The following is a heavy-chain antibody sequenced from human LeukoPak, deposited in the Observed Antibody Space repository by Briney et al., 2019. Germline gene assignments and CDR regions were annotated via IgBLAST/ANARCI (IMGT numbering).Heavy chain of an antibody. CDR3: ARDLTDYGDPFDY. J-gene: IGHJ4*02. CDR1: GFTFSSYG. V-gene: IGHV3-30*02. Sequence: GGSLRLSCAASGFTFSSYGMHWVRQAPGKGLEWAAFIRYDGSNKYYADSVKGRFTISRDNAKNSLYLQMNSLRAEDTAVYYCARDLTDYGDPFDYWGQGTLVTVSS. D-gene: IGHD4-17*01. CDR2: IRYDGSNK.